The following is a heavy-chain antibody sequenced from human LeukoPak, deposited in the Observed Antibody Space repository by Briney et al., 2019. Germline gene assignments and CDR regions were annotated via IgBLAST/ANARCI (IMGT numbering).Heavy chain of an antibody. CDR2: ISNSGGST. J-gene: IGHJ4*02. CDR3: ARANDYGDYFDY. Sequence: PGGSLRLSCAASGFTFSSYVMSWVRQAPGKGLEWVSSISNSGGSTYYADSVKGRFTISRDNSKSTLFLEMNSLRDEDTAIYYCARANDYGDYFDYWGQGTLVTVSS. CDR1: GFTFSSYV. V-gene: IGHV3-23*01. D-gene: IGHD4-17*01.